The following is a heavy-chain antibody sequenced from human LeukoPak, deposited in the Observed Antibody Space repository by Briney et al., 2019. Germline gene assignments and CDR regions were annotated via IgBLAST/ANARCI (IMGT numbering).Heavy chain of an antibody. CDR2: ISYDGSNK. D-gene: IGHD2-21*02. V-gene: IGHV3-30*04. Sequence: GGSLRLSCAASGFTFSSHAMHWVRQAPGKGLEWVAVISYDGSNKYYADSVKGRFTISRDNSKNTLYLQMNSLRAEDTAVYYCARDRPKRGDFGIYWGQGTLVTVSS. CDR1: GFTFSSHA. J-gene: IGHJ4*02. CDR3: ARDRPKRGDFGIY.